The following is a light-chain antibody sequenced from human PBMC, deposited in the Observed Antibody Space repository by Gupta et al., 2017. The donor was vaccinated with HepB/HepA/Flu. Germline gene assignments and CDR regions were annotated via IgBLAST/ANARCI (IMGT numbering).Light chain of an antibody. CDR3: QPRDSCLPT. J-gene: IGKJ5*01. CDR2: DSS. Sequence: DIVLTHSPATLSLSPGVRATLSCGSSQSVGGRFAWYQQKPGQAPRHLIYDSSNRAAGVPARCSGSGFGTVFFLSFTYLGPEDFAVYYCQPRDSCLPTCGTGTRREIK. CDR1: QSVGGR. V-gene: IGKV3-11*01.